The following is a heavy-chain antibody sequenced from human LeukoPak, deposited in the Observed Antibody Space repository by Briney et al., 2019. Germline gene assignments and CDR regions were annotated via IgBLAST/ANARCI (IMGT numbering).Heavy chain of an antibody. CDR2: INAGNGNT. J-gene: IGHJ6*02. CDR3: ARDLSGAGLGYCSSTSCYPSGGYYYGMDV. Sequence: ASVKVSCKASGYTFTSYAMHWVRQAPGQRLEWMGWINAGNGNTKYSQKFQGRVTITRDTSASTAYMELSSLRSEDTAMYYCARDLSGAGLGYCSSTSCYPSGGYYYGMDVWGQGTTVTVSS. D-gene: IGHD2-2*01. CDR1: GYTFTSYA. V-gene: IGHV1-3*01.